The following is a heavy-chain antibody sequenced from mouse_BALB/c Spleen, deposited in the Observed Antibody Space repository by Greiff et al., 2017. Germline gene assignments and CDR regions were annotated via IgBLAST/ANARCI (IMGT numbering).Heavy chain of an antibody. V-gene: IGHV5-17*02. J-gene: IGHJ4*01. D-gene: IGHD2-1*01. CDR1: GFTFSSFG. CDR2: ISSGSSTI. CDR3: ARGGNYVRDYAMDY. Sequence: DVKLVESGGGLVQPGGSRKLSCAASGFTFSSFGMHWVRQAPEKGLEWVAYISSGSSTIYYADTVKGRFTISRDNPKNTLFLQMTSLRSEDTAMYYCARGGNYVRDYAMDYWGQGTSVTVSS.